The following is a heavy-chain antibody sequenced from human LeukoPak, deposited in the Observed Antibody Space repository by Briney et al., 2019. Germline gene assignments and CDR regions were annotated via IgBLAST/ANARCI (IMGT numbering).Heavy chain of an antibody. V-gene: IGHV1-18*01. D-gene: IGHD4-17*01. CDR1: GYTFASYG. J-gene: IGHJ6*03. CDR2: ISAYNGNT. Sequence: GASVKVSCKASGYTFASYGISWVRQAPGQGLEGVGWISAYNGNTNYARKLQGRVTMTTDTSTSTAYMELRSLRSDDTAVYYCARDQDGDYVHYYYYMDVWGKGTTVTVSS. CDR3: ARDQDGDYVHYYYYMDV.